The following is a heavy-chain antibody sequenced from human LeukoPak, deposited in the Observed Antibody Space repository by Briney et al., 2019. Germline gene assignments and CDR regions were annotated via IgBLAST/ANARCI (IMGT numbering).Heavy chain of an antibody. Sequence: ASVKVSCKASGYTFTSYDINWVRQATGQGLEWMGWMNPNSGNTGYAQKFQGRVTMTRNTSISTAYMELSSLRSEDTAVYYCARGFRPYYDILTGYYDDYWGQGTLVTVSS. CDR3: ARGFRPYYDILTGYYDDY. J-gene: IGHJ4*02. V-gene: IGHV1-8*01. CDR1: GYTFTSYD. CDR2: MNPNSGNT. D-gene: IGHD3-9*01.